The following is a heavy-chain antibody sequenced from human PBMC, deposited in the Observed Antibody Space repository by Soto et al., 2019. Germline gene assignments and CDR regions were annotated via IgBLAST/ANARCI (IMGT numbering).Heavy chain of an antibody. Sequence: PSETLSLTCSVSGDSINSDKYYWGWIRQPPGKGLEWIGYIYYSGNTNYNPSLKSRVTISVDTSKNQFSLKLSSVTAADTAVYYCARDSITIFGVVLYFDYWSQGTLVTVSS. J-gene: IGHJ4*02. D-gene: IGHD3-3*01. CDR2: IYYSGNT. CDR3: ARDSITIFGVVLYFDY. V-gene: IGHV4-61*01. CDR1: GDSINSDKYY.